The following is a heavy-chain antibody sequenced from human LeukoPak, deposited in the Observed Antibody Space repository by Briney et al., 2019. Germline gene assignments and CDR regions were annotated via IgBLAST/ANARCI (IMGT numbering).Heavy chain of an antibody. V-gene: IGHV1-69*06. CDR1: GGTFSSYA. J-gene: IGHJ4*02. D-gene: IGHD5-18*01. Sequence: SVKVSCKASGGTFSSYAISWVRQAPGQGLEWMGGIIPIFGTANYAQKFQGRVTITADKSTSTAYMELSSLRSEDTAVYYCARGRKYTSGYRVTELGSGYSDYWGQGTLATVSS. CDR3: ARGRKYTSGYRVTELGSGYSDY. CDR2: IIPIFGTA.